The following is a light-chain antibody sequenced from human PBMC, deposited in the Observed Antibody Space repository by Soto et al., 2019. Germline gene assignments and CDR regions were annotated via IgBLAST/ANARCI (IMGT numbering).Light chain of an antibody. J-gene: IGKJ2*01. CDR2: GAS. V-gene: IGKV3-20*01. CDR3: QQYGNLYT. CDR1: QSVSNNF. Sequence: EIVLTQSPGTLSLSPGERATLSCRASQSVSNNFLAWYQQKPGQAPRLLIYGASSRATCIPDRFSGSGSGTDFTLTISRLEPEDFAVYYCQQYGNLYTFGQGTKLEIK.